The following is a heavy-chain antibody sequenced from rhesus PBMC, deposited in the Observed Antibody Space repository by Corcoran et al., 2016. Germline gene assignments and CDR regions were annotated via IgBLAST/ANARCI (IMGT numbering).Heavy chain of an antibody. CDR2: ISGSSGST. CDR3: ARDRRGYFLDY. J-gene: IGHJ4*01. V-gene: IGHV4-65*01. D-gene: IGHD2-15*01. Sequence: QVQLQESGPGLVKPSETLSLTCAVSGGSVSSSNWWSWNRQPPGKGLEWIWYISGSSGSTYYNPSLKSLVTISPDTAKTQFSLKLSSVTAADTAVYYCARDRRGYFLDYWGQGVLVTVSS. CDR1: GGSVSSSNW.